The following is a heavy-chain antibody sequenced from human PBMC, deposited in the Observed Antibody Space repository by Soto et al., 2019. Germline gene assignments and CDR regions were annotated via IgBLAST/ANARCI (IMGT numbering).Heavy chain of an antibody. V-gene: IGHV4-31*03. Sequence: QVQLQESGPGLVKPSQPLSLTCTVSGASISSGGYYWSWIRQHPGKGLEWIGYIYYSGSTHYNPSLKSRVTISVDTSKNQFSLKLSSVTAADTAVYFCARNYNSDSSGYPFDQWGQGSLVTVSS. CDR2: IYYSGST. CDR1: GASISSGGYY. CDR3: ARNYNSDSSGYPFDQ. J-gene: IGHJ4*02. D-gene: IGHD3-22*01.